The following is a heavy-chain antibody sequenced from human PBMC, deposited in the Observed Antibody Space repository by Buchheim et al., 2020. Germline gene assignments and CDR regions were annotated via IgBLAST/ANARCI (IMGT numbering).Heavy chain of an antibody. CDR2: IYHSGST. D-gene: IGHD3-16*02. Sequence: VQLLESGGGLVQPGGSLRLSCAASGFTFSSYAMSWVRQPPGKGLEWIGEIYHSGSTNFNASLKSRVSMSMDKSKNQFSLQLTSVTAADTAVYYCTTSQGGGYLFDSWGQGTL. CDR1: GFTFSSYAM. V-gene: IGHV4-4*02. J-gene: IGHJ4*02. CDR3: TTSQGGGYLFDS.